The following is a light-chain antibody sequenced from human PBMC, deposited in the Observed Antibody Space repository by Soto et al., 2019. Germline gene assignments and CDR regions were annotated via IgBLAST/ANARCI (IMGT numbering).Light chain of an antibody. Sequence: EIVMTQSPASLSVSPGERATLSCRASQTVSSNLAWYQQKPGQAPRLLIYGASSRATAFPARFSGSGSGKEFTLTISSLQSEDFAVYFWQQYNNWPLTFGGGTKVEIK. CDR3: QQYNNWPLT. CDR2: GAS. J-gene: IGKJ4*01. CDR1: QTVSSN. V-gene: IGKV3-15*01.